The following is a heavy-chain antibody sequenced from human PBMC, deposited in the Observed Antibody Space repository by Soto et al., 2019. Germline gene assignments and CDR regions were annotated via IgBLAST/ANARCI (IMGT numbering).Heavy chain of an antibody. CDR3: ARGARSTYYGDYPFDY. J-gene: IGHJ4*02. CDR1: GGSTSSGGYS. D-gene: IGHD4-17*01. Sequence: SETLSLTCAVSGGSTSSGGYSWSWIRQPPGKGLEWIGYIYHSGSTYYNPSLKSRVTISVDRSKNQFSLKLSSVTAADTAVYYCARGARSTYYGDYPFDYWGQGTLVTVSS. V-gene: IGHV4-30-2*01. CDR2: IYHSGST.